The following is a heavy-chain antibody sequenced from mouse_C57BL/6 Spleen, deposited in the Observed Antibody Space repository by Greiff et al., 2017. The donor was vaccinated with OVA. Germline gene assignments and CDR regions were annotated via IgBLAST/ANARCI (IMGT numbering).Heavy chain of an antibody. V-gene: IGHV1-52*01. CDR2: IDPSDSET. J-gene: IGHJ4*01. CDR1: GYTFTSYW. Sequence: VQLQQPGAELVRPGSSVKLSCKASGYTFTSYWMHWVKQRPIQGLEWIGNIDPSDSETHYNQKFKDKATLTVDKSSSTAYMQLSRLTSEDSAVYYCARRGYYYAMDYWGQGTSVTVSS. D-gene: IGHD2-2*01. CDR3: ARRGYYYAMDY.